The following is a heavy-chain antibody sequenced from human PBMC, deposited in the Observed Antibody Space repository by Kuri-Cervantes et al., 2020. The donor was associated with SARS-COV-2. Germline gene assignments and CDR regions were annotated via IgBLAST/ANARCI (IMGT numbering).Heavy chain of an antibody. CDR2: ISSSGSTI. CDR3: AIIGTLYNLDAFDI. Sequence: GGSLRLSCAASGFTFSSYEMNWVRQAPGKGLEWVSYISSSGSTIYYADSVKGRFTISRDNAKSSLYLQMNSLRAEDTAVYYCAIIGTLYNLDAFDIWGQGTMVTVSS. J-gene: IGHJ3*02. CDR1: GFTFSSYE. D-gene: IGHD1-1*01. V-gene: IGHV3-48*03.